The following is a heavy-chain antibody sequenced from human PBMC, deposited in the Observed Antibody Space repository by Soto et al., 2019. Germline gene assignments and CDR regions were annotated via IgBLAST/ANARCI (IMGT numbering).Heavy chain of an antibody. J-gene: IGHJ5*02. D-gene: IGHD2-2*01. V-gene: IGHV1-69*02. CDR3: ARAMGYCSSTSCSLAWFDP. CDR1: GGTFSSYT. Sequence: GASVKVSCKASGGTFSSYTISWVRQAPGQGLEWMGRIIPILGIANYAQKFQGRVTITADKSTSTAYMELSSLRSEDTAVYYCARAMGYCSSTSCSLAWFDPWGQGTLVTVSS. CDR2: IIPILGIA.